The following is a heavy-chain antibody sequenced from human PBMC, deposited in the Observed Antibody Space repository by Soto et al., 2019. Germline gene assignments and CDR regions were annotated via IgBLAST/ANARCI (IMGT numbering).Heavy chain of an antibody. CDR1: GGSISSGDYY. Sequence: QVQLQESGPGLVKPSQTLSLTCTVSGGSISSGDYYWSWIRQPPGKGLEWIGYIYYSGSTYYNPSLKSRVTISVDTSKTQFSLKLSSVTAADTAVYYCARDVVTMVRGVRGDAFDIWGQGTMVTVSS. CDR2: IYYSGST. J-gene: IGHJ3*02. D-gene: IGHD3-10*01. V-gene: IGHV4-30-4*01. CDR3: ARDVVTMVRGVRGDAFDI.